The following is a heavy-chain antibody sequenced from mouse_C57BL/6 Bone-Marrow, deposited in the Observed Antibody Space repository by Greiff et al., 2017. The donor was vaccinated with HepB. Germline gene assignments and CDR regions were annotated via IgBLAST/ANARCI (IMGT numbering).Heavy chain of an antibody. CDR1: GYTFTSYG. CDR3: AQYDYYAMDY. J-gene: IGHJ4*01. D-gene: IGHD2-10*02. CDR2: IYPRSGNT. Sequence: VQLQQSGAELARPGASVKLSCKASGYTFTSYGISWVKQRTGQGLEWIGEIYPRSGNTYYNEKFKGKATLTAYKSSSTAYMELRSLTSEDTAVYFCAQYDYYAMDYWGQGTSVTVSS. V-gene: IGHV1-81*01.